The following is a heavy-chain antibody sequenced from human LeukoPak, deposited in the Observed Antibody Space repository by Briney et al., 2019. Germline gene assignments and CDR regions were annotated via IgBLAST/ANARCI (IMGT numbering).Heavy chain of an antibody. V-gene: IGHV1-69*13. J-gene: IGHJ4*02. CDR2: IIPIFGTA. CDR1: GGTFGSYA. D-gene: IGHD5-24*01. CDR3: ARDVSGDGYNPFDY. Sequence: GASVKVSCKASGGTFGSYAISWVRQAPGQGLEWMGGIIPIFGTANYAQKFQGRVTITADESTSTAYMELSSLRSEGTAVYYCARDVSGDGYNPFDYWGQGTLVTVSS.